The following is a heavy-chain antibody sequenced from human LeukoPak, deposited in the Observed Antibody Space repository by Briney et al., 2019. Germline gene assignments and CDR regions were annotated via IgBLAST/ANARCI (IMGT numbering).Heavy chain of an antibody. CDR2: ITWDGGVT. CDR1: EFTFDDYS. CDR3: AKLAVAGTILDY. Sequence: GGSLRLSCAASEFTFDDYSMHWVRQAPWKGLEWLSLITWDGGVTYYADSVKGRFTISRDNRKKYLYLQMNSLRHEDTALYYCAKLAVAGTILDYWGQGALVTVSS. V-gene: IGHV3-43*01. D-gene: IGHD6-19*01. J-gene: IGHJ4*02.